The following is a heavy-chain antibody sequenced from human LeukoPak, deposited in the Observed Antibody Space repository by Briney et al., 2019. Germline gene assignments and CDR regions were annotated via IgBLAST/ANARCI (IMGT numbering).Heavy chain of an antibody. CDR2: TSAYNGNT. J-gene: IGHJ4*02. D-gene: IGHD3-16*02. V-gene: IGHV1-18*01. CDR3: ARDGTYYDYVWGSYRYTPSSYFDY. Sequence: ASVKVSCKASGYTFTNYGISWVRQAPGQGLEWMGWTSAYNGNTNYAQKLQGRVTMTTDTSTSTAYMELRSLRSDDTAVYYCARDGTYYDYVWGSYRYTPSSYFDYWGQGTLVTVSS. CDR1: GYTFTNYG.